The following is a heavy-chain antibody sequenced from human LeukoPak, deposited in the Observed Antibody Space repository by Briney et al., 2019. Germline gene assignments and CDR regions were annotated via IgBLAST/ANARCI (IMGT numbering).Heavy chain of an antibody. D-gene: IGHD2-2*01. CDR1: GYTLTELS. CDR2: FDPEDGET. Sequence: GASVKVSCKVSGYTLTELSMHWVRQAPGKGLEWMGGFDPEDGETIYAQTFQGRVTMTEDTSTDTAYMELSSLRSEDTAVYYCATVYCSSTSCYLFDYWGQGTLVTVSS. CDR3: ATVYCSSTSCYLFDY. V-gene: IGHV1-24*01. J-gene: IGHJ4*02.